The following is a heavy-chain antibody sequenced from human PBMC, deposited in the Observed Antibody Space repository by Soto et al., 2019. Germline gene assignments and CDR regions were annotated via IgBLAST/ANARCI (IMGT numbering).Heavy chain of an antibody. CDR1: GDSVSSNSAA. D-gene: IGHD5-12*01. V-gene: IGHV6-1*01. Sequence: QTLSLTCAISGDSVSSNSAAWNWIRQSPSRGLEWLGRTYYRSKWYNDYAVSVKSRITINPDTSKNQFSLQLNSVTPEDTAVYYCARGGGYSGYDGDNWFDPWGQGTLVTVSS. CDR3: ARGGGYSGYDGDNWFDP. J-gene: IGHJ5*02. CDR2: TYYRSKWYN.